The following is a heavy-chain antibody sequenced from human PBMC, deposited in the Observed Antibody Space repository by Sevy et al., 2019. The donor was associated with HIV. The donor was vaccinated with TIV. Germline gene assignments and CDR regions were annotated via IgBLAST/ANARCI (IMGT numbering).Heavy chain of an antibody. CDR3: ASRSYYDFWSGYYSFDP. V-gene: IGHV4-59*12. CDR1: GGSISSYY. Sequence: SETLSLTCTVSGGSISSYYWSWIRQPPGKGLEWIGYIYYSGSTNYNPSLKSRVTISVDTSKNQFSLKLSSVTAADTAVYYCASRSYYDFWSGYYSFDPWGQGTLVTVSS. CDR2: IYYSGST. D-gene: IGHD3-3*01. J-gene: IGHJ5*02.